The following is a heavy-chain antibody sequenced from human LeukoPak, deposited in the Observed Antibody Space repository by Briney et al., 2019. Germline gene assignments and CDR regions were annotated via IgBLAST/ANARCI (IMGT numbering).Heavy chain of an antibody. CDR2: ISYDGSNK. CDR3: AKDLGGYDFWSGRDY. Sequence: PGGSLRLSCAASGFTFSSYGMHWVRQAPGKGLEWVAVISYDGSNKYYADSVKGRFTISRDNSKNTLYLQMNSLRAEDTAVYYCAKDLGGYDFWSGRDYWGQGTLVTVSS. D-gene: IGHD3-3*01. CDR1: GFTFSSYG. J-gene: IGHJ4*02. V-gene: IGHV3-30*18.